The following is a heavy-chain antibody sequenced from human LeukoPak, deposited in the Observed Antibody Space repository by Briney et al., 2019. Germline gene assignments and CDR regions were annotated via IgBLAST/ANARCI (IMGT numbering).Heavy chain of an antibody. CDR1: GGSISSDY. D-gene: IGHD5-18*01. J-gene: IGHJ3*02. CDR2: IYYSGST. V-gene: IGHV4-59*01. Sequence: SEILSLTCNVSGGSISSDYWTWLRQPPGKGLEWIGNIYYSGSTNYNPSLKSRVTISVDTSKNQFSLKLNSVPAADTAVYYCAGGYSYAFDIWGQGTMVTVSS. CDR3: AGGYSYAFDI.